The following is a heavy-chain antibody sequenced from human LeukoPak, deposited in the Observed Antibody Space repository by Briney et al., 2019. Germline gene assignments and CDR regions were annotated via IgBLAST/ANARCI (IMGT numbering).Heavy chain of an antibody. J-gene: IGHJ4*02. V-gene: IGHV3-48*04. CDR3: ARFGSYYYDSSGYYYY. CDR2: ISSSSSTI. CDR1: GFTFSSYS. Sequence: GGSLRLSCAASGFTFSSYSMNWVRQAPGKGLEWVSYISSSSSTIYYADSVKGRFTISRDNAKNSLYLQMNSLRAEDTAVYYCARFGSYYYDSSGYYYYWGQGTLVTVSS. D-gene: IGHD3-22*01.